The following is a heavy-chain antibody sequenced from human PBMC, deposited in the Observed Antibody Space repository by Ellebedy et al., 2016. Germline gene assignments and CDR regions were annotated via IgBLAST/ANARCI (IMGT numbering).Heavy chain of an antibody. V-gene: IGHV4-59*01. CDR2: SYYSGTT. D-gene: IGHD3-10*01. CDR1: GGSISRYY. Sequence: SETLSLTCIVSGGSISRYYWSWNRQPPERGLEWIGNSYYSGTTNYNPSLQRRVTISLDTSTNQFSLRLTSVTAADTAVYYCARIRGVSFGERPIPYWGHGTLVTVSS. CDR3: ARIRGVSFGERPIPY. J-gene: IGHJ4*01.